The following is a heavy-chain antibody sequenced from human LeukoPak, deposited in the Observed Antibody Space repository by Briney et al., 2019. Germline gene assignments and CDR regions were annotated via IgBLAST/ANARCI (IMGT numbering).Heavy chain of an antibody. V-gene: IGHV1-2*06. D-gene: IGHD3-16*02. CDR2: INPNSGGT. CDR3: ARGFVWGSYRVDY. Sequence: ASVKVPCKASGYTFTGYYMHWVRQAPGQGLEWMGRINPNSGGTNYAQKFQGRVTMTRDTSISTAYMELSRLRSDDTAVYYCARGFVWGSYRVDYWGQGTLVTVSS. CDR1: GYTFTGYY. J-gene: IGHJ4*02.